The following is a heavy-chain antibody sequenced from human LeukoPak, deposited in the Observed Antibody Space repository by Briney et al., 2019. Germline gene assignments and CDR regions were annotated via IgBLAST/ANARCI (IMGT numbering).Heavy chain of an antibody. CDR2: IWYDGSNK. CDR3: ARGGSKYCSSTSRYLPDY. CDR1: GFTFSSYG. Sequence: GGSLRLSCAASGFTFSSYGMHWVRQAPGKGLEWVAVIWYDGSNKYYADSVKGRFTISRDNSKNTLYLQMNSLRAEDTAVYYCARGGSKYCSSTSRYLPDYWGQGTLVTVSS. J-gene: IGHJ4*02. D-gene: IGHD2-2*01. V-gene: IGHV3-33*01.